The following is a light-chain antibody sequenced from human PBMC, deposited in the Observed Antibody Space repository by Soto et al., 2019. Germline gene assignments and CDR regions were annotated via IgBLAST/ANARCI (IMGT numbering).Light chain of an antibody. V-gene: IGLV2-14*01. J-gene: IGLJ3*02. Sequence: QSVLTQPASVSGSPGQSITISCTGTTSDVGSYNYVSWYQKNPGKAPKLLVYDVSNRPSGVSNRFSGSKSGNTASLTISGFQPEDEADYYCSSYTSSSTWVFGGGTKVTVL. CDR2: DVS. CDR3: SSYTSSSTWV. CDR1: TSDVGSYNY.